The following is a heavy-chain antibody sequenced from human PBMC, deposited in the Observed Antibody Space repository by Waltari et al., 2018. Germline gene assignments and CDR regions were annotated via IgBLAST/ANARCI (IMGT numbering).Heavy chain of an antibody. V-gene: IGHV3-9*01. CDR1: GFTFAEYA. J-gene: IGHJ4*02. Sequence: EVQLVASGGGLVQPGRSLRVSCVGSGFTFAEYAMDVVRPRPGKGLEWVSGIGWNSGAIGYADSVRGRFSTYRDNAKKSLYLQMGRLRPEDTALYYCVKGGWGFGAFYEQHWGQGIQVTVSS. CDR2: IGWNSGAI. D-gene: IGHD3-10*01. CDR3: VKGGWGFGAFYEQH.